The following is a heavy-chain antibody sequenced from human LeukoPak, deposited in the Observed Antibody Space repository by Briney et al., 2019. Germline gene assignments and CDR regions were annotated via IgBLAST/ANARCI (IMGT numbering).Heavy chain of an antibody. CDR3: ARAVRIQLSGPNWFDP. V-gene: IGHV4-59*01. J-gene: IGHJ5*02. CDR2: IYYSGST. D-gene: IGHD5-18*01. Sequence: SETLSLTCTVSGGSISSYYWSWIRQPPGKGLEWIGYIYYSGSTNYNPSLKSRVTISVDPSKNQFSLKLSSVTAADTAVYYCARAVRIQLSGPNWFDPWGQGTLVTVSS. CDR1: GGSISSYY.